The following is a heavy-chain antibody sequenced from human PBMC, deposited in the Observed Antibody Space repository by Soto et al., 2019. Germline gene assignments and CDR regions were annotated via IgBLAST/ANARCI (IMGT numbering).Heavy chain of an antibody. J-gene: IGHJ4*02. CDR3: AKDKGEWELPPFDY. Sequence: GGSLRLSCAASGFTFSSYWMHWVRQAPGKGLVWVSRINSNGSSTSYADSVKGRFTISRDNAKNTLYLQMNSLRAEDTAVYYCAKDKGEWELPPFDYWGQGTLVTVSS. D-gene: IGHD1-26*01. CDR2: INSNGSST. CDR1: GFTFSSYW. V-gene: IGHV3-74*01.